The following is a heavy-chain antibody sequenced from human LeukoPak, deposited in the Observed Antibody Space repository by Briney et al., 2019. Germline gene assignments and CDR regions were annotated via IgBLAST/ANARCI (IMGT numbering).Heavy chain of an antibody. J-gene: IGHJ6*03. CDR3: ARYQIFGVVGGYYYYYMDV. CDR1: GDSISSYY. V-gene: IGHV4-59*01. CDR2: IYYSGST. D-gene: IGHD3-3*01. Sequence: SETLSLTCTVSGDSISSYYWSWIRQPPGKGLEWIGYIYYSGSTNYNPSLKSRVTISVDTSKNQFSLKLSSVTAADTAVYYCARYQIFGVVGGYYYYYMDVWGKGTTVTVSS.